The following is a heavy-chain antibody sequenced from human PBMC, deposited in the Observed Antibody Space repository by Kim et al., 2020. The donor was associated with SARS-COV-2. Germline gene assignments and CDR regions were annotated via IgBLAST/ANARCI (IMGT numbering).Heavy chain of an antibody. D-gene: IGHD2-15*01. Sequence: SETLSLTCAVYGGSFSGYYWSWIRQPPGKGLEWIGEINHSGSTNYNPSLKSRVTISVDTSKNQFSLKLSSVTAADTAVYYCARGSRVAARATDYWGQGTLVTVSS. CDR3: ARGSRVAARATDY. CDR2: INHSGST. V-gene: IGHV4-34*01. CDR1: GGSFSGYY. J-gene: IGHJ4*02.